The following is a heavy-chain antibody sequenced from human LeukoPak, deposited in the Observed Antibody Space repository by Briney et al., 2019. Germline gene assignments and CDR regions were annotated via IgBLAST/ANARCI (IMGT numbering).Heavy chain of an antibody. D-gene: IGHD5-12*01. Sequence: GASVKVSCKASGGTFSSYAISWVRQAPGQGLEWMGRIIPILGIANYAQKFQGRVTITADKSTSTAYMELSSLRSEDTAVYYCAEGDIVATKFDYWGQGTLVTVSS. CDR3: AEGDIVATKFDY. J-gene: IGHJ4*02. V-gene: IGHV1-69*04. CDR2: IIPILGIA. CDR1: GGTFSSYA.